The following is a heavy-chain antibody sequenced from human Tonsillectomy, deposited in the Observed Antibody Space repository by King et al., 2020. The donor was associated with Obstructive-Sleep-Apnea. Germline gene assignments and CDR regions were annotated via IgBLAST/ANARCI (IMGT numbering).Heavy chain of an antibody. Sequence: VQLVESGGGVVQPGRSLRLSCAASGFTFSNYAMHWVRQAPGKGLEWVAVVSYDGRHKSDADSLRGRFTISRDNSKNTLFLQMNSLRVEDTAVYYCARAPGTGRTSGFDYWGQGTLVTVSS. CDR1: GFTFSNYA. J-gene: IGHJ4*02. CDR3: ARAPGTGRTSGFDY. CDR2: VSYDGRHK. V-gene: IGHV3-30*04. D-gene: IGHD1-1*01.